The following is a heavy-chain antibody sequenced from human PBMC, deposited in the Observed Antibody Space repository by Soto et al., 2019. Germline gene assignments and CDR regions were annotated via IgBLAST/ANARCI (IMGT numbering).Heavy chain of an antibody. D-gene: IGHD6-25*01. CDR2: INPYDGST. V-gene: IGHV1-46*01. Sequence: QVQLVQSGAEVKKPGASVKVSCKASGFTFTNYFFHWVRPAPRQGLEWMGIINPYDGSTNYVQSLQGRVTMTSHTSTSTVYMELSSLRSEDTAVYYCARGEGRGSSGFYYYYGMDVWGNGTTVTVSS. J-gene: IGHJ6*04. CDR1: GFTFTNYF. CDR3: ARGEGRGSSGFYYYYGMDV.